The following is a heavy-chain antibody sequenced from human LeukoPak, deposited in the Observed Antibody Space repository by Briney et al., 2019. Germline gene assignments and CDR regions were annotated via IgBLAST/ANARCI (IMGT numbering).Heavy chain of an antibody. Sequence: PGGSLRLSCAASGFTFSSYAMHWVRQAPGKGLEWVAVISYDGSNKYYADSVKGRFTISRDNSKNTLYLQMNSLRAEDTAVYYCAKDCEALWSGYFDPWGQGTLVTVSS. V-gene: IGHV3-30-3*01. CDR2: ISYDGSNK. D-gene: IGHD3-3*01. J-gene: IGHJ5*02. CDR1: GFTFSSYA. CDR3: AKDCEALWSGYFDP.